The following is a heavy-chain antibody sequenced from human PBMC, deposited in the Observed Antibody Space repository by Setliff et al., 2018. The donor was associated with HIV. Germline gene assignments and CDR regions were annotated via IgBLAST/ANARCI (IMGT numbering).Heavy chain of an antibody. V-gene: IGHV3-11*06. J-gene: IGHJ4*02. D-gene: IGHD3-3*01. Sequence: LSLTCAVSGYSITSGYFWGWIRQPPGKGLEWVSFISPSGTYIHYADSLKGRFTISRDNAKNSLYLQMNSLRAEDTAVYYCARDQGFWSGYYMTPPDYWGQGTLVTVSS. CDR2: ISPSGTYI. CDR1: GYSITSGYF. CDR3: ARDQGFWSGYYMTPPDY.